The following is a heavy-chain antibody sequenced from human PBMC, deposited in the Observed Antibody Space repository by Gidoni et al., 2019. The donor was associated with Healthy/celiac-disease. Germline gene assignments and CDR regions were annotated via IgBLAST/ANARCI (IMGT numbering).Heavy chain of an antibody. CDR3: ASPLYYYYGMDV. V-gene: IGHV3-23*01. J-gene: IGHJ6*02. CDR1: GSSFSSYA. CDR2: ISGSGGST. Sequence: EVQLLESGGGWVQPGGSLILACAASGSSFSSYAMSWVCQAPGKGLEWVSAISGSGGSTYYADSVKGRFTISRDNSKNTLYLQMNSLRAEDTAVYYCASPLYYYYGMDVWGQGTTVTVSS.